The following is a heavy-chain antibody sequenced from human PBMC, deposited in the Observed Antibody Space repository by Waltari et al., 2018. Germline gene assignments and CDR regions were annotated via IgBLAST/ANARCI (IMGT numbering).Heavy chain of an antibody. CDR1: DGTFSSYG. CDR2: IIPFFGSP. CDR3: ARIPYYYDKAPLDS. V-gene: IGHV1-69*18. D-gene: IGHD3-22*01. Sequence: QVQLVQSGAEVKKPGSSVMVSCKASDGTFSSYGISWVRQAPGQWLEWMGKIIPFFGSPDYAENFQGRVTITADESTTTTYLELSSLRSEDTAVYYCARIPYYYDKAPLDSWGQGTQVTVSP. J-gene: IGHJ4*02.